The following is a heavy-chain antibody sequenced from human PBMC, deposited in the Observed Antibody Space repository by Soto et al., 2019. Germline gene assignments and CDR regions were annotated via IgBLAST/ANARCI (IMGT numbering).Heavy chain of an antibody. D-gene: IGHD3-10*01. CDR2: INPNSGGT. J-gene: IGHJ3*02. V-gene: IGHV1-2*02. CDR1: GYTFTGYY. CDR3: ASAVWFGELGDAFDI. Sequence: RASVKVSCKASGYTFTGYYMHWVRQAPGQGLEWMGWINPNSGGTNYAQKFQGRVTMTRDTSISTAYMELSRLRSDDTAVYYCASAVWFGELGDAFDIWGQGTMVTVSS.